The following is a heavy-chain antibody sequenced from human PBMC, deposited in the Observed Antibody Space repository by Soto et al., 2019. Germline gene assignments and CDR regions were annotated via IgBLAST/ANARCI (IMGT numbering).Heavy chain of an antibody. CDR3: GRRKGAATALFDD. V-gene: IGHV5-51*01. D-gene: IGHD6-13*01. CDR2: IYPGDSDI. J-gene: IGHJ4*02. Sequence: GESLKISCKASGYSFTTYWIGWVRQMPGKGLEWIGIIYPGDSDIRLSPSFQGQVTVSADNSVNTAYLRWSSLKPSDSAIYYCGRRKGAATALFDDWGQGTRVTVAS. CDR1: GYSFTTYW.